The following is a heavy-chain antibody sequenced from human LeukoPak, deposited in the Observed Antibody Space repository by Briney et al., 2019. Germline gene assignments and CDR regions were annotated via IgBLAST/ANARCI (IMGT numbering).Heavy chain of an antibody. Sequence: SETLSLTCTVSGGSLSSGGYYWSWIRQHPGKGLEWIGYIYYSGSTNYNPSLKSRVTISVDTSKNQFSLKLSSVTAADTAVYYCARAPEGMATTNFDCWGQGTLVTVSS. CDR3: ARAPEGMATTNFDC. J-gene: IGHJ4*02. CDR2: IYYSGST. CDR1: GGSLSSGGYY. D-gene: IGHD5-24*01. V-gene: IGHV4-61*08.